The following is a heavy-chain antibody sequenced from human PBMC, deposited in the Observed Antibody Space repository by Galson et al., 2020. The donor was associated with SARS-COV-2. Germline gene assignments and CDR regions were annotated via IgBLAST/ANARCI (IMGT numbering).Heavy chain of an antibody. J-gene: IGHJ4*02. CDR1: GGSISSGGYY. CDR3: ARDIRGVCGGDCPYYFDY. D-gene: IGHD2-21*02. Sequence: ASETLSLTCTVSGGSISSGGYYWSWIRQHPGKGLEWIGYIYYSGSTYYNPSLKSRVTISVDTSKNQFSLKLSSVTAADTAVYYCARDIRGVCGGDCPYYFDYWGQGTLVTVSS. CDR2: IYYSGST. V-gene: IGHV4-31*03.